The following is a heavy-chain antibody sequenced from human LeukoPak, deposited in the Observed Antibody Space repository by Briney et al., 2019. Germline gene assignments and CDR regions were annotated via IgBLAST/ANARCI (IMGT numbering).Heavy chain of an antibody. D-gene: IGHD3-22*01. V-gene: IGHV4-61*02. Sequence: SETLSLTCTVSGNSISSGDNYWSWIRQPAGKGLEWIGRIDISGSTNDNPSLKSRVTMSVDTSKNQFSLKLSSVTAADTAFYYCAGLYYYDSSGFDPWGQGTLVTVSS. CDR2: IDISGST. CDR1: GNSISSGDNY. J-gene: IGHJ5*02. CDR3: AGLYYYDSSGFDP.